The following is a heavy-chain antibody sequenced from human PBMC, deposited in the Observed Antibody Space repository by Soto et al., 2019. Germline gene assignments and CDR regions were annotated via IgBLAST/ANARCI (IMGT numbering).Heavy chain of an antibody. CDR1: GGSIRSGGYY. CDR3: ARDRLMATAGTARHYFGLDV. D-gene: IGHD5-18*01. J-gene: IGHJ6*02. CDR2: IYYSGNT. V-gene: IGHV4-31*03. Sequence: SETLSLTCTVSGGSIRSGGYYWSWVRQNPRRGLEWIGNIYYSGNTYYNPSLKSRLTISVDTSKNQFSLNLSSVTSADTAVYYCARDRLMATAGTARHYFGLDVWGQGTTVTVSS.